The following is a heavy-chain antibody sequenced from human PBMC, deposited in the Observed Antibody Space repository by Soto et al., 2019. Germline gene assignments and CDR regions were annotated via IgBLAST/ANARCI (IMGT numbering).Heavy chain of an antibody. CDR1: GGSISSYY. CDR3: ARQVVRGVIIVFDY. Sequence: PSETLSLTCTVSGGSISSYYWSWIRQPPGKGLEWIGYIYYSGSTNYNPSLKSRVTISVDTSKNQFSLKLSSVTAADTAVYYCARQVVRGVIIVFDYWGQGTTVTVSS. D-gene: IGHD3-10*01. J-gene: IGHJ4*03. CDR2: IYYSGST. V-gene: IGHV4-59*08.